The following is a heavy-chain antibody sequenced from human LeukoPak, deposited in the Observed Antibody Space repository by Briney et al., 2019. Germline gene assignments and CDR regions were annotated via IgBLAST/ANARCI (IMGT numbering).Heavy chain of an antibody. D-gene: IGHD5-18*01. CDR1: GGSFSGYY. Sequence: KPSETLSLTCAVYGGSFSGYYWSWIRQPPGKGLEWIGEINHSGSTNYNPSLKSRVTISVDTSKNQFSLKLSSVTAADTAVYYCARGRYSYGSWGQGTLVTVFS. CDR3: ARGRYSYGS. CDR2: INHSGST. V-gene: IGHV4-34*01. J-gene: IGHJ5*02.